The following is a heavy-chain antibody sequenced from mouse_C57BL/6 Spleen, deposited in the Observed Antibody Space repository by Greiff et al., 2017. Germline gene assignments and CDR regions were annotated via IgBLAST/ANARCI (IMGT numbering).Heavy chain of an antibody. V-gene: IGHV5-4*03. CDR3: ARGGDYHYFDY. D-gene: IGHD1-1*02. CDR1: GFTFSSYA. Sequence: DVMLVESGGGLVKPGGSLKLSCAASGFTFSSYAMSWVRQTPEKRLEWVATISDGGSYTYYPDNVKGRFTISRDNAKNNLYLQMSHLKSEDTAMYYCARGGDYHYFDYLGQGTTLTVSS. J-gene: IGHJ2*01. CDR2: ISDGGSYT.